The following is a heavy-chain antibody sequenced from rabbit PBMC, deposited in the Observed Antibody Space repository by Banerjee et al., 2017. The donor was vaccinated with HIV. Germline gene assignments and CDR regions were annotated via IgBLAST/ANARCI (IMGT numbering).Heavy chain of an antibody. CDR2: IDPVFGST. CDR3: ASASSSDYYGYYFNL. CDR1: GFDFSSYY. D-gene: IGHD1-1*01. J-gene: IGHJ4*01. Sequence: QQLVESGGGLVKPGASLTLSCKASGFDFSSYYMSWVRQAPGKGLEWIGYIDPVFGSTYYASWVNGRFTISSHNAQNTLYLQLNSLTAADTATYFCASASSSDYYGYYFNLWGPGTLVTVS. V-gene: IGHV1S7*01.